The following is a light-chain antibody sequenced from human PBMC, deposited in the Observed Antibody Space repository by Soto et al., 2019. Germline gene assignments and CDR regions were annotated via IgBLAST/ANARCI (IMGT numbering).Light chain of an antibody. CDR3: QSYDTSLSGVI. J-gene: IGLJ2*01. V-gene: IGLV1-40*01. CDR1: SSNIGAGYD. CDR2: ADN. Sequence: QSVLTQTPSVSGAPGQKITMSCTGSSSNIGAGYDVHWYQQLPGAAPRLLIYADNNRPSGVPDRFSASNSGTSASLAITGLQGEDEAVHYCQSYDTSLSGVIFGAGTKLTVL.